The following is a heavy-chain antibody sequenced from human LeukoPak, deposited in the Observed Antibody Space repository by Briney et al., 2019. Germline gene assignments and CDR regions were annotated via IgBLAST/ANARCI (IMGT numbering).Heavy chain of an antibody. CDR1: GYTFTSYY. J-gene: IGHJ4*02. V-gene: IGHV1-46*01. Sequence: ASVKVSCKASGYTFTSYYMHWVRQAPGQGLEWMGIINPSGGSTSYAQKFQGRVTMTTDESTSTAYMELSSLRSEDTAVYYCARATGTNSYSSSSYYFDYWGQGTLVTVSS. CDR3: ARATGTNSYSSSSYYFDY. CDR2: INPSGGST. D-gene: IGHD6-6*01.